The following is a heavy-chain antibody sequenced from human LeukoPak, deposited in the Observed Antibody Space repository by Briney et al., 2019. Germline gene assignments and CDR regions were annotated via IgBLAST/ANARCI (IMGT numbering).Heavy chain of an antibody. J-gene: IGHJ4*02. D-gene: IGHD1-20*01. Sequence: ASVKVSCKASRYTFITYYMHWVRQAPGQGLEWVGEINPSDITTSYAQKFLGRVTMTRDTSTSTVYMELSSLRFEDTAVYYCARQSLTRTTPFDYWGQGTLVTVSS. CDR1: RYTFITYY. V-gene: IGHV1-46*01. CDR3: ARQSLTRTTPFDY. CDR2: INPSDITT.